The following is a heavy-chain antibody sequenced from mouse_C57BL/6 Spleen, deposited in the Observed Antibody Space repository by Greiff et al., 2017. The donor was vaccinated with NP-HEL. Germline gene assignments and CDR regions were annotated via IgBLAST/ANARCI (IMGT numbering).Heavy chain of an antibody. D-gene: IGHD2-1*01. CDR2: ISSGSSTI. V-gene: IGHV5-17*01. CDR1: GFTFSDYG. CDR3: ASRYYGNLYWYIDV. J-gene: IGHJ1*01. Sequence: VQLKESGGGLVKPGGSLKLSCAASGFTFSDYGMHWVRQAPEKGLEWVAYISSGSSTIYYADTVKGRFTISRDNAQNTLFLQMTSLRSKTTAMYYCASRYYGNLYWYIDVWGPGTTVTVSS.